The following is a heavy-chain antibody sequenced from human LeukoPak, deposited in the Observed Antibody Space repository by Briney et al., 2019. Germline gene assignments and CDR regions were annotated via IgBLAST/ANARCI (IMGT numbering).Heavy chain of an antibody. Sequence: GASVKVSCKASGYTFTSYGISWVRQAPGQGLEWMGWISAYNGNTNYAQKLQGRVTMTTDTSTSTAYMELRSLRSDDTAVYYCARDRAGYCSTTSCLMGGYWGQGTLVTVSS. D-gene: IGHD2-2*03. CDR3: ARDRAGYCSTTSCLMGGY. J-gene: IGHJ4*02. CDR1: GYTFTSYG. V-gene: IGHV1-18*01. CDR2: ISAYNGNT.